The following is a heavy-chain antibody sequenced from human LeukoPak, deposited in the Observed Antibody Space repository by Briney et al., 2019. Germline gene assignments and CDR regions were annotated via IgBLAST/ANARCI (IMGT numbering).Heavy chain of an antibody. J-gene: IGHJ2*01. CDR1: GFTFSSYP. D-gene: IGHD3-10*01. V-gene: IGHV3-30*04. CDR3: ARGVGYFDL. CDR2: ISYEETNK. Sequence: TGGSETLSCAASGFTFSSYPMHWVRQAPGKGLEWVAVISYEETNKCYEDSVKGRFTISRDNSKNTLYLQMNSLRAEDTAVYYCARGVGYFDLWGGGTPVSLSS.